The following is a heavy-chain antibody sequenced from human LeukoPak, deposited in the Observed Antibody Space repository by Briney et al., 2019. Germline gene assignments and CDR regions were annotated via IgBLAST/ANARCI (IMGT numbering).Heavy chain of an antibody. Sequence: GGSLRLSCAASGFTFSSYGMHWIRQAPGKGLEWVAFIRYDGTNKYYADSVKGRFTISRDSSKNTLYLQMNSLRAEDTAVYYCAKDRWGYGSGSYSSVFDYWGQGTLVTVSS. CDR2: IRYDGTNK. D-gene: IGHD3-10*01. CDR1: GFTFSSYG. J-gene: IGHJ4*02. V-gene: IGHV3-30*02. CDR3: AKDRWGYGSGSYSSVFDY.